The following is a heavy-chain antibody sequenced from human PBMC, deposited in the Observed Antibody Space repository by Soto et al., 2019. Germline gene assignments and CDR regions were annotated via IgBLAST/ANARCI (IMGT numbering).Heavy chain of an antibody. V-gene: IGHV4-59*01. CDR1: GGSISSYY. J-gene: IGHJ3*02. D-gene: IGHD3-22*01. CDR3: ARSKKRGHSYYDSRVSLDAFDI. Sequence: PSETLSLTCTVSGGSISSYYWSWIRQPPGKGLEWIGYIYYSGGTNYTPSLKSRVTISVDTSKNQFSLKLSSVTAADTAVYYCARSKKRGHSYYDSRVSLDAFDIWGQGTTVTVSS. CDR2: IYYSGGT.